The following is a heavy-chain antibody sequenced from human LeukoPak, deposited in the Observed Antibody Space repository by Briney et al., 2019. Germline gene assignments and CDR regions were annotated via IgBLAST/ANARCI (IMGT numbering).Heavy chain of an antibody. J-gene: IGHJ4*02. CDR2: ISWNSGSI. CDR3: AKDIGRSAYYDFWRGYYSGGGLDY. D-gene: IGHD3-3*01. V-gene: IGHV3-9*01. Sequence: GGSLRLSCAASGFTFDDYAMHWVRQAPGKGLEWVSGISWNSGSIGYADSVKGRFTISRDNAKNSLYLQMNSLRAEDTALYYCAKDIGRSAYYDFWRGYYSGGGLDYWGQGTLVTVSS. CDR1: GFTFDDYA.